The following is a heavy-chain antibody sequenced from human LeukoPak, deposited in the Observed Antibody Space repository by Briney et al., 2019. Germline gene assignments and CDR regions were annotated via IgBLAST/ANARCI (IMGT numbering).Heavy chain of an antibody. J-gene: IGHJ4*02. CDR1: GFPFNSYW. D-gene: IGHD6-13*01. CDR2: IRQDGNTK. CDR3: ARSVPYGTTWYGRSDF. V-gene: IGHV3-7*03. Sequence: GGSLRLSCAAAGFPFNSYWMTWVHQAPGKGLEWVANIRQDGNTKHYLDSVKGRFTISRDNAMNSLYLQMNSLRAEDTAIYYCARSVPYGTTWYGRSDFWGQGTQVTVSS.